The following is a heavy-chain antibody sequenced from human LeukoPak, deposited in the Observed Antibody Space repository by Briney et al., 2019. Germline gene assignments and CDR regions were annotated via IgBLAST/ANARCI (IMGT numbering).Heavy chain of an antibody. J-gene: IGHJ4*02. Sequence: ASVKVSCKASGYTFTGYYMHWGRQAPGQGLEWMGWINPNRGGTNYAQKFQGGVTLTRDTSISTAYMELSRLRSDDTAVYYCARDADIVVVPAALFGYWGQGTLVTVSS. CDR1: GYTFTGYY. D-gene: IGHD2-2*01. CDR2: INPNRGGT. V-gene: IGHV1-2*02. CDR3: ARDADIVVVPAALFGY.